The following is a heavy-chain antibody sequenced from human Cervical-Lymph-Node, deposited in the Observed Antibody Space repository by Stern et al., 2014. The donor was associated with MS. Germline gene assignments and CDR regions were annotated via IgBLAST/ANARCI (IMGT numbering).Heavy chain of an antibody. D-gene: IGHD3-3*01. V-gene: IGHV2-70*04. CDR2: IDLDDDK. J-gene: IGHJ4*02. CDR1: GFSLSPSGMR. Sequence: QVTLRESGPALVKPTQTLTLTCTFSGFSLSPSGMRVSWIRQPPGKALEWLARIDLDDDKVYSTSLKTRLTISKDTSKNQVVLTMTNMDPVDTATYYCARSPPYYEFWNDYYYFDYWGQGTLVAVSS. CDR3: ARSPPYYEFWNDYYYFDY.